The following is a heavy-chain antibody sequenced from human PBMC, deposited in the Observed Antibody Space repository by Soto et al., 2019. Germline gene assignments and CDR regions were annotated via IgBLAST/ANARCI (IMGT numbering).Heavy chain of an antibody. J-gene: IGHJ6*02. CDR3: ARDIGATYSGYDYGMDV. D-gene: IGHD1-26*01. CDR1: GFTFSSYG. CDR2: IWYDGSNK. Sequence: QVQLVESGGGVVQPGRSLRLSCAASGFTFSSYGMHWVRQAPGKGLEWVAVIWYDGSNKYYADSVKGRFTISRDNSKNTLYLQMNSLRAEDTAVYYCARDIGATYSGYDYGMDVWGQGTTVTVSS. V-gene: IGHV3-33*01.